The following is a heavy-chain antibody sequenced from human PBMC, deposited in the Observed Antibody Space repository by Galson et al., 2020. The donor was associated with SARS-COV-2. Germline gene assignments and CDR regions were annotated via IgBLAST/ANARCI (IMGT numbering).Heavy chain of an antibody. J-gene: IGHJ5*02. Sequence: GGSLRLSCAASGFTFSDYWMGWVRQAPGKGLEWVANIKTDGSDKYYVDSVRGRFTISRDNAKNSVYLQMASLRAEDTAIYYCARNGIKTLFDPRGQGTLVTVSS. D-gene: IGHD2-8*01. V-gene: IGHV3-7*01. CDR1: GFTFSDYW. CDR2: IKTDGSDK. CDR3: ARNGIKTLFDP.